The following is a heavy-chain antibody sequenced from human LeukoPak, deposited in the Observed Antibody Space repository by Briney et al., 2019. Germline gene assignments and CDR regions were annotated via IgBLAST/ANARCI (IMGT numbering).Heavy chain of an antibody. J-gene: IGHJ4*02. CDR2: ISSSSSTI. V-gene: IGHV3-48*01. CDR1: GFTFSSYS. Sequence: GGSLRLSCAASGFTFSSYSMNWVRQAPGKGLEWVSYISSSSSTIYYADSVKGRFTISRDNSKNTLYLQMNSLRAEDTAVYYCASQGYYYDSSGYYYWGQGTLVTVSS. CDR3: ASQGYYYDSSGYYY. D-gene: IGHD3-22*01.